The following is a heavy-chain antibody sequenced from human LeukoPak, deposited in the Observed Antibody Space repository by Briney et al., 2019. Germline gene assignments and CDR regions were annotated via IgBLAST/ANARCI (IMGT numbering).Heavy chain of an antibody. CDR1: GFTFSSYE. V-gene: IGHV3-13*01. CDR2: IGTAGDT. D-gene: IGHD2-21*02. J-gene: IGHJ1*01. Sequence: GGSLRLSCAASGFTFSSYEMHWVRQATGKGLEWVSAIGTAGDTYYPGSVKGRFTISRDNAQNSMYLQMNSLRVEDTAVYYCTSWGDTTAEYFQRWGQGTLVTVSS. CDR3: TSWGDTTAEYFQR.